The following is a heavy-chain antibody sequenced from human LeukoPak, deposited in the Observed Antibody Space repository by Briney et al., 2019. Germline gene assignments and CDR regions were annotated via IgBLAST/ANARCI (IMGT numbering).Heavy chain of an antibody. J-gene: IGHJ5*02. CDR3: ARGPRYYDFWSGYQNWFDP. D-gene: IGHD3-3*01. Sequence: KPSETLSLTCAVYGGSFSCYYWSWIRQPPGKGLESIGEINHSGSTNYNPSLKSRVTISVDTSKNQFSLKLSSVTAADTAVYYCARGPRYYDFWSGYQNWFDPWGQGTLVTVSS. CDR1: GGSFSCYY. CDR2: INHSGST. V-gene: IGHV4-34*01.